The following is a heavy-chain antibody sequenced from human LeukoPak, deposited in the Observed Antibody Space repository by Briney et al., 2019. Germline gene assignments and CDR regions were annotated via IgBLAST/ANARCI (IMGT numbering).Heavy chain of an antibody. D-gene: IGHD2-2*01. J-gene: IGHJ4*02. V-gene: IGHV3-23*01. CDR1: GFTFSSYT. CDR2: ITTGGPNT. CDR3: ARDYCSSTSCLFDY. Sequence: PGGSLRLSCTASGFTFSSYTMSWVRQAPGKGREWVSTITTGGPNTYYADSVKGRFTVSRDDSKNTLYLQMNTLRAEDTAVYYCARDYCSSTSCLFDYWGQGTLVTVYS.